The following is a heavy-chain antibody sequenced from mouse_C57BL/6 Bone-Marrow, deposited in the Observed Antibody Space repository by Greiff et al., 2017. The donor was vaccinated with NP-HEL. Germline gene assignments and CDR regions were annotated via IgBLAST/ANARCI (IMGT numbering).Heavy chain of an antibody. CDR3: ARDYSPYYYGSRENPY. CDR1: GFTFSSYA. V-gene: IGHV5-4*01. CDR2: ISDGGSYT. Sequence: EVQGVESGGGLVKPGGSLKLSCAASGFTFSSYAMSWVRQTPEKRLEWVATISDGGSYTYYPDNVKGRFTISRDNAKNNLYLQMSHLKSEDTAMYYCARDYSPYYYGSRENPYWGQGTLVTVSA. D-gene: IGHD1-1*01. J-gene: IGHJ3*01.